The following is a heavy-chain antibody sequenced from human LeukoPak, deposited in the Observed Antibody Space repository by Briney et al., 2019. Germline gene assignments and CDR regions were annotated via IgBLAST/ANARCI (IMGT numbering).Heavy chain of an antibody. V-gene: IGHV4-34*01. Sequence: SETLSLTCAVYGGSFSGYYWSWIRQPPGKGLEWIGEINHSGSTNYNPSLKSRVTISVDTSKNQFSLKLSSVTAADTAVYYCARGSVYYYDSSGLDYWGQGTLVTVSS. D-gene: IGHD3-22*01. CDR3: ARGSVYYYDSSGLDY. CDR2: INHSGST. CDR1: GGSFSGYY. J-gene: IGHJ4*02.